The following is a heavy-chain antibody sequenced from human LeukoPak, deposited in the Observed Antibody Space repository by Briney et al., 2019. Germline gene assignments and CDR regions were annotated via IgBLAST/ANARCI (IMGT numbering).Heavy chain of an antibody. CDR1: RGTLSRYA. J-gene: IGHJ5*02. CDR2: LIPIFGTA. CDR3: ARVVTPRYCTSPSSYWKGWFDP. Sequence: SVKVSCKASRGTLSRYAISWVRQAPGQGLEWMGWLIPIFGTANYAQKFQGRVTITADESAGTAYMEQSSLRSDDTAVYNCARVVTPRYCTSPSSYWKGWFDPGGQGALVTVSS. V-gene: IGHV1-69*13. D-gene: IGHD2-2*01.